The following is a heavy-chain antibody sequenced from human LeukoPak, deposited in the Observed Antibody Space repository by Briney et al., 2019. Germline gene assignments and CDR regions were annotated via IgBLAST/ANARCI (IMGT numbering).Heavy chain of an antibody. D-gene: IGHD6-13*01. CDR1: GFTFSSYA. CDR3: AKGFAIAAARLRNSIDY. J-gene: IGHJ4*02. CDR2: ISGSGGST. V-gene: IGHV3-23*01. Sequence: GGSLRLSCAASGFTFSSYAMSWVRQAPGKGLEWISVISGSGGSTYYADSVKGRFTISRDNSKNTLYLQMNSLRAEDTAVYYCAKGFAIAAARLRNSIDYWGQGTLVTVSS.